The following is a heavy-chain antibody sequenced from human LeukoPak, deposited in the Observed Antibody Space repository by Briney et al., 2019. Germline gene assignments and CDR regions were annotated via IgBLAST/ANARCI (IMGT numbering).Heavy chain of an antibody. CDR2: INHSGST. V-gene: IGHV4-34*01. CDR1: GGSISSYY. J-gene: IGHJ5*02. Sequence: SETLSLTCTVSGGSISSYYWSWIRQPPGKGLEWIGEINHSGSTNYNPSLKSRVTISVDTSKNQFSLKLTSVTAADTSVYYCARGDLWGQGTLVTVSS. CDR3: ARGDL.